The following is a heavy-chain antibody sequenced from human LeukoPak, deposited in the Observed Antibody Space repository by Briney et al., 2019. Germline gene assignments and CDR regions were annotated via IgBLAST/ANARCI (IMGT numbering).Heavy chain of an antibody. V-gene: IGHV4-59*04. D-gene: IGHD3-9*01. CDR3: ARTHFDSLGWFDP. Sequence: SETLSLTCTVSGGSISSFYWGWIRQPPGKGLEWIGNINYGGHTYYNPSVKSRVTLSVDVSKNQFSLNLTSVTAADTALYFCARTHFDSLGWFDPWGQGIQVIVSS. CDR1: GGSISSFY. CDR2: INYGGHT. J-gene: IGHJ5*02.